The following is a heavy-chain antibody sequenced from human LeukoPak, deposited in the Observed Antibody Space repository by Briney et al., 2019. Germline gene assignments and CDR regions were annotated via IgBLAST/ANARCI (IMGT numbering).Heavy chain of an antibody. CDR1: GFTVSSNY. CDR3: ARDQAPTGYDRYLYYYYYGMDV. D-gene: IGHD5-12*01. Sequence: GGSLRLSCAASGFTVSSNYMSWVRQAPGKGLEWVSVIYSGGSTYYTDSVKGRFTISRDNSKNTLYLQMNSLRAADTAVYYCARDQAPTGYDRYLYYYYYGMDVWGQGTTVTVSS. J-gene: IGHJ6*02. V-gene: IGHV3-66*01. CDR2: IYSGGST.